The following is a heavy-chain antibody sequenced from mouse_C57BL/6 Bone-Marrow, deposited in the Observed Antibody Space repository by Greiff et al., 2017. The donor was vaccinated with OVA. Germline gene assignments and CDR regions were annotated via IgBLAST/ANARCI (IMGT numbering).Heavy chain of an antibody. J-gene: IGHJ2*01. CDR1: GFTFTDFY. D-gene: IGHD1-1*01. V-gene: IGHV7-4*01. CDR3: VKGHYYGSSYDDYIDY. Sequence: EVQLVESGGGLVQPGASLRLSCAASGFTFTDFYMSWVRQLPGKAPEWLALIRNKANGYTTEYTASVKGRFTISNDNSQNLLYLQMNTLRAEDSTTYYCVKGHYYGSSYDDYIDYWGQSTTLTVSS. CDR2: IRNKANGYTT.